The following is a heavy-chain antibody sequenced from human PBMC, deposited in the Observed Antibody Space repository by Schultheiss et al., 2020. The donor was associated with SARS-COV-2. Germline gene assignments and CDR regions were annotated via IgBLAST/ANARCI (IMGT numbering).Heavy chain of an antibody. CDR3: ATYYDYGNGHRGY. CDR2: ISYDGSNK. CDR1: GFTVSSNY. V-gene: IGHV3-30*03. J-gene: IGHJ4*02. D-gene: IGHD4/OR15-4a*01. Sequence: GESLKISCAASGFTVSSNYMSWVRQAPGKGLEWVAVISYDGSNKYYADSVKGRFTISRDNSKNTLYLQMNSLSTEDTAFYYCATYYDYGNGHRGYWGQGTLVTVSS.